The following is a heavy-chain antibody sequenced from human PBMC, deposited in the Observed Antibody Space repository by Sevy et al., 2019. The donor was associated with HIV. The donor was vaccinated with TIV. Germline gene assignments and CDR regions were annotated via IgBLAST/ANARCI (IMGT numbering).Heavy chain of an antibody. J-gene: IGHJ3*02. CDR3: ATVGSTMVRGVITLDAFDI. CDR1: GYTLTELS. V-gene: IGHV1-24*01. Sequence: ASVKVSCKVSGYTLTELSMHWVRQAPGKGLEWMGGFDPEDGETIYAQKFQGRVTMTEGTSTDTAYMELSSLRSEDTAVYYCATVGSTMVRGVITLDAFDIWGQGTMVTVSS. CDR2: FDPEDGET. D-gene: IGHD3-10*01.